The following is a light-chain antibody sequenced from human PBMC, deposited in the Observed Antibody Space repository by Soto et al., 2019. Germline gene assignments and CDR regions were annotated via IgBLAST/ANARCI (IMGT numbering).Light chain of an antibody. Sequence: QSALTQPASVSGSPGQSITISCNGTSSDVGGYNYVSWYQQHPGKAPKFMIYDVSNRPSGVSNRFSGSKYGNTASLTISGRQAEDEAYYYCCSYTTSNTPPIVFGSGTKLTVL. CDR2: DVS. CDR1: SSDVGGYNY. J-gene: IGLJ1*01. CDR3: CSYTTSNTPPIV. V-gene: IGLV2-14*01.